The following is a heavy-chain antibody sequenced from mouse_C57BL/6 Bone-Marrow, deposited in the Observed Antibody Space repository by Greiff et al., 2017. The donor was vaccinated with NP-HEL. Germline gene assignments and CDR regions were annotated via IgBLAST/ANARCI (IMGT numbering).Heavy chain of an antibody. Sequence: VQLQQSGAELARPGASVKLSCKASGYTFTSYGISWVKQRTGQGLEWIGEIYPRSGNTYYNEKFKGKATLNADKSSSTAYMELRSLTSEDSAVYFCARIEPAYYSSYRGYFDYWGQGTTLTVSS. CDR1: GYTFTSYG. CDR3: ARIEPAYYSSYRGYFDY. J-gene: IGHJ2*01. D-gene: IGHD2-5*01. V-gene: IGHV1-81*01. CDR2: IYPRSGNT.